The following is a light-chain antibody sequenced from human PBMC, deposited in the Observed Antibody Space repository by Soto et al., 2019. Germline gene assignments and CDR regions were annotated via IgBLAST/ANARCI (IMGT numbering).Light chain of an antibody. CDR1: RSDVGSYNL. J-gene: IGLJ1*01. V-gene: IGLV2-23*01. CDR2: EAT. Sequence: QSALTQPASVSGSPGQSITISCTGTRSDVGSYNLVSWYQQYPGKAPKVIIYEATKRPSGVSNRFSGSRSGYTASLTISGLQADDEADYYCCSYADSSSYVFGTGTKVTVL. CDR3: CSYADSSSYV.